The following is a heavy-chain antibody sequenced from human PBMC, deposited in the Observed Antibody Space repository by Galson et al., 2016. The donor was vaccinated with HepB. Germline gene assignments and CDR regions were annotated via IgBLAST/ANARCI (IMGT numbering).Heavy chain of an antibody. D-gene: IGHD2-8*02. J-gene: IGHJ6*03. CDR3: ARTSYRECTGTRCVNFRYYYYYMDV. CDR2: IFYGGTT. Sequence: SLRLSCAASGFTVSNYYVSWVRQAPGKGLEWVSVIFYGGTTYYADSVEGRFTISRDDSMNTLYLQMNSLTAEDTAVYFCARTSYRECTGTRCVNFRYYYYYMDVWGKGTTVTVSS. V-gene: IGHV3-53*01. CDR1: GFTVSNYY.